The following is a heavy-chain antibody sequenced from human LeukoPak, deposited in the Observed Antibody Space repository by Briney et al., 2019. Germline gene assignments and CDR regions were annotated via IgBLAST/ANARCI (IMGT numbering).Heavy chain of an antibody. CDR2: ISYSGST. J-gene: IGHJ3*02. CDR3: ARGYYDTSGYYHDAFHI. CDR1: GDSISSYY. Sequence: SETLSLTCTVSGDSISSYYWSWIRQPPGKGLEWIGFISYSGSTNYNPSLKSRVTISVDTSKNQFSLKLSSVTAADTAVYHCARGYYDTSGYYHDAFHIWGQGTMVTVSS. V-gene: IGHV4-59*01. D-gene: IGHD3-22*01.